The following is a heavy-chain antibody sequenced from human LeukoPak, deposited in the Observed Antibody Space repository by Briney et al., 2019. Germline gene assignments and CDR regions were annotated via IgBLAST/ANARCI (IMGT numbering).Heavy chain of an antibody. D-gene: IGHD3-10*01. V-gene: IGHV4-59*12. J-gene: IGHJ4*02. Sequence: SETLSLTCTVSGGSISSYYWSWIRQPPGKGLEWIGYIYYSGSTYYNPSLKSRVTISVDTSKNQFSLKLSSVTAADTAVYYCARDRGFHFDYWGQGTLVTVSS. CDR1: GGSISSYY. CDR2: IYYSGST. CDR3: ARDRGFHFDY.